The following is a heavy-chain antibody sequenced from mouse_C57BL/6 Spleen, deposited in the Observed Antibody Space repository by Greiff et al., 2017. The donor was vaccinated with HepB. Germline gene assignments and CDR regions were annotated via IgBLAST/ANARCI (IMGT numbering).Heavy chain of an antibody. J-gene: IGHJ2*01. D-gene: IGHD1-1*01. CDR1: GYTFTSYW. V-gene: IGHV1-64*01. CDR2: IHPNSGST. CDR3: ATPYYYGSSLYFDY. Sequence: QVQLQQPGAELVKPGASVKLSCKASGYTFTSYWMHWVKQRPGQGLEWIGMIHPNSGSTNYNEKFKSKATLTVDKSSSPAYMQLSSLTSEDSAVYYCATPYYYGSSLYFDYWGQGTTLTVSS.